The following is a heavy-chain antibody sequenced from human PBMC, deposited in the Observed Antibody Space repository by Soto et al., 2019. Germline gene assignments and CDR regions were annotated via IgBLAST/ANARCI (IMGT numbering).Heavy chain of an antibody. CDR1: GGTFSSYA. CDR2: IIPIFGTA. D-gene: IGHD5-18*01. V-gene: IGHV1-69*06. J-gene: IGHJ4*02. Sequence: QVQLVQSGAEVKKPGSSVKVSCKASGGTFSSYAISWVRQAPGQGLEWMGGIIPIFGTANYAQKFQGSVTITADKSTSTAYMELSSLRSEDTAVYYCARGPTAMVADYFDYWGQGTLVTVSS. CDR3: ARGPTAMVADYFDY.